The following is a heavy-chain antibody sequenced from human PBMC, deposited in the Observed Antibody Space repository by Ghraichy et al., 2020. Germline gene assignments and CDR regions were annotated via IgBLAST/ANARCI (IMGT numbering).Heavy chain of an antibody. CDR1: GFTFSSYA. CDR3: AKEGGTIRRGSYDGDAFDI. D-gene: IGHD1-26*01. CDR2: ISGSGGST. Sequence: GGSLRLSCAASGFTFSSYAMSWVRQAPGKGLEWVSAISGSGGSTYYADSVKGRFTISRDNSKNTLYLQMNSLRAEDTAVYYCAKEGGTIRRGSYDGDAFDIWGQGTMVTVSS. J-gene: IGHJ3*02. V-gene: IGHV3-23*01.